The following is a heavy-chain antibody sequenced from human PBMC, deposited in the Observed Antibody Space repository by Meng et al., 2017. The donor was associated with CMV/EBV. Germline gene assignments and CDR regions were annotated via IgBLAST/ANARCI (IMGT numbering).Heavy chain of an antibody. Sequence: FSGFSLSTSGVGVGWIRQPPGRALEWLALIYWNDDKRYSSSLKSRLTITKDTSKNQVVLTMTNMDPVDTATYYCAHSEIQLWVFDYWGQRTLVTVSS. D-gene: IGHD5-18*01. J-gene: IGHJ4*02. CDR3: AHSEIQLWVFDY. V-gene: IGHV2-5*01. CDR1: GFSLSTSGVG. CDR2: IYWNDDK.